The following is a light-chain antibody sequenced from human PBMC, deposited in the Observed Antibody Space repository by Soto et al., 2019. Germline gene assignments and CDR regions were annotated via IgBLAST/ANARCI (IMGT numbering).Light chain of an antibody. CDR2: DVS. V-gene: IGLV2-11*01. Sequence: QSALTQPASVSGSPGQSITISCTGTSHDIGGYNYVSWYQQHPGKAPKLMIYDVSKRPSGVPDRFSGSKSGNTASLTISGLQAEDEADYYCCSYAGSYFYVFGTGTKVTVL. CDR1: SHDIGGYNY. CDR3: CSYAGSYFYV. J-gene: IGLJ1*01.